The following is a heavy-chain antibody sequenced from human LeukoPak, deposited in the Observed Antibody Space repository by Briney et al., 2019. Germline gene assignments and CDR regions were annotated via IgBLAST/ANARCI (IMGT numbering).Heavy chain of an antibody. V-gene: IGHV3-30*18. CDR2: ISYDGSNK. D-gene: IGHD2-21*02. J-gene: IGHJ3*02. CDR3: AKEGGDTGLDAFDI. Sequence: GGSLRLSCAASGFTLSTYGMHWVRQAPGEGLEWVAVISYDGSNKYYADSVKGRFTISRDNSKNTLYLQMNSLRAEDTAVYYCAKEGGDTGLDAFDIWGQGTMVTVS. CDR1: GFTLSTYG.